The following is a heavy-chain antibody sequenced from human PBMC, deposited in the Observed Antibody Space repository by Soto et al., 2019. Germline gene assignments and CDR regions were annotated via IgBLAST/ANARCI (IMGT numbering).Heavy chain of an antibody. CDR2: IGTAGDT. Sequence: GGSLRLSCAVSGFTFSSYDMHWVRQVTGKGLEWVSAIGTAGDTYYPGSVKGRFTISRENAKNSLYLQMNSLRAGDTAVYYCARANAGLYYFDYWGQGTLVTSPQ. CDR3: ARANAGLYYFDY. J-gene: IGHJ4*02. D-gene: IGHD6-13*01. V-gene: IGHV3-13*01. CDR1: GFTFSSYD.